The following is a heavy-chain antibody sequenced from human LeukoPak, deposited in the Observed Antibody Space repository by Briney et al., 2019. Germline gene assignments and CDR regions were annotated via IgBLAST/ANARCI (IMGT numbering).Heavy chain of an antibody. D-gene: IGHD6-19*01. J-gene: IGHJ4*02. Sequence: PGGSLRLSCAASGFTFSSYEMNWVRQAPGKGLEWVSYISSSGSTIYYADSVKGRFTISRDNAKNSLYLQMNSLRAEDTAVYYCARVEAVAGTGFDYWGQGTLVTVSS. V-gene: IGHV3-48*03. CDR1: GFTFSSYE. CDR2: ISSSGSTI. CDR3: ARVEAVAGTGFDY.